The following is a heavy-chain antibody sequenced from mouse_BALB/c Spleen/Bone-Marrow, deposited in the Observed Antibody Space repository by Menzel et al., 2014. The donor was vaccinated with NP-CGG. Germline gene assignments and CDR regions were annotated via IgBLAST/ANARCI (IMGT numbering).Heavy chain of an antibody. V-gene: IGHV1-67*01. CDR3: ARGSMITTDWFAY. CDR2: ISTYSGNT. Sequence: VQLVESGPELVRPGVSVKISCKGFGYTFTDYAMHWVKRSHAKSLEWIGVISTYSGNTNYNQKFKGKATMTVDKSSSTAYMELARLTSEDSAIYYCARGSMITTDWFAYWGQGTLVTVSA. D-gene: IGHD2-4*01. CDR1: GYTFTDYA. J-gene: IGHJ3*01.